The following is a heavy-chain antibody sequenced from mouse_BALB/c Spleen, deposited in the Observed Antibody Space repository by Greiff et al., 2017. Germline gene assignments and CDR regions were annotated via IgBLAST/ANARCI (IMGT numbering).Heavy chain of an antibody. CDR3: TLGNYDLDY. V-gene: IGHV1-69*02. CDR1: GYTFTSYW. J-gene: IGHJ2*01. CDR2: IYPSDSYT. D-gene: IGHD2-1*01. Sequence: QVQLQQPGAELVRPGASVKLSCKASGYTFTSYWINWVKQRPGQGLEWIGNIYPSDSYTNYNQKFKDKATLTVDKSSSTAYMQLSSPTAEDSAVFDWTLGNYDLDYGGQGTTLTVSS.